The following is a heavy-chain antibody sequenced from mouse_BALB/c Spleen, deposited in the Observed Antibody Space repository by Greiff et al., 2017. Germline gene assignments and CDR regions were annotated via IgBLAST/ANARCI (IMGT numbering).Heavy chain of an antibody. V-gene: IGHV2-2*02. CDR1: GFSLTSYG. Sequence: VKLMESGPGLVQPSQSLSITCTVSGFSLTSYGVHWVRQSPGKGLEWLGVIWSGGSTDYNAAFISRLSISKDNSKSQVFFKMNSLQANDTAIYYCARNYGRGLYYAMDYWGQGTSVTVSS. CDR3: ARNYGRGLYYAMDY. J-gene: IGHJ4*01. CDR2: IWSGGST. D-gene: IGHD2-1*01.